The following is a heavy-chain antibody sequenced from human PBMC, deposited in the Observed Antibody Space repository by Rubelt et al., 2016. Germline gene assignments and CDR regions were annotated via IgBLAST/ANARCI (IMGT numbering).Heavy chain of an antibody. CDR1: GFTFRNYG. Sequence: EVHLLESGGGLVQPGGSLRLSCAASGFTFRNYGMTWVRQPPGKGLEWVSSISGSGANKYYADSVKGQSTVYKHNSKNTLYLQMNSRGAEDTALYYCAKETNSGSSYGYWFDLGQGTLVSVSS. CDR3: AKETNSGSSYGYWFD. CDR2: ISGSGANK. V-gene: IGHV3-23*01. D-gene: IGHD1-26*01. J-gene: IGHJ4*02.